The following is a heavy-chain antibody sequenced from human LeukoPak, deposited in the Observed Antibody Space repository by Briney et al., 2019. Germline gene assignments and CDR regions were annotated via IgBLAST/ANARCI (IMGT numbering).Heavy chain of an antibody. V-gene: IGHV4-34*01. D-gene: IGHD3-9*01. CDR2: INHSGST. J-gene: IGHJ5*02. CDR3: ARGPGYDILTGYNGLYWFDP. Sequence: SETLSLTCAVYGGPFSGYYWSWIRQPPGKGLEWIGEINHSGSTNYNPSLKSRVTISVDTSKNQFSLKLSSVTAADTAVYYCARGPGYDILTGYNGLYWFDPWGQGTLVTVSS. CDR1: GGPFSGYY.